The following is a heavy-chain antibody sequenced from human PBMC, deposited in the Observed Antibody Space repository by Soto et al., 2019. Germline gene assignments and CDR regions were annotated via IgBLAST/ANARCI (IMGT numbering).Heavy chain of an antibody. D-gene: IGHD2-8*02. CDR2: FSLSGTT. Sequence: SETLSLTCTVSGASITGSFFWSWIRQPAGKGLEWIGRFSLSGTTNYNPSLRSRVTMSADVSKNQFSLRLTSVTAADTALYYCARGMTPPGAPAWHYFDSWGQGTLVTVSS. J-gene: IGHJ4*02. CDR3: ARGMTPPGAPAWHYFDS. V-gene: IGHV4-4*07. CDR1: GASITGSFF.